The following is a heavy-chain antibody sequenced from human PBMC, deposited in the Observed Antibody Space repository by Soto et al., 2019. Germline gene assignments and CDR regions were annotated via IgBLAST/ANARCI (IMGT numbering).Heavy chain of an antibody. CDR1: GYTFTSYG. V-gene: IGHV1-18*01. CDR3: AVLSYDYGSAFDI. Sequence: ASVKVSCEESGYTFTSYGSSWVRQAPGQGLEWMGWISAYNGNTNYAQKLQGRVTMTTDTSTSTAYMELRSLRSDDTAVYYCAVLSYDYGSAFDIWGQGTMVTVSS. J-gene: IGHJ3*02. D-gene: IGHD4-17*01. CDR2: ISAYNGNT.